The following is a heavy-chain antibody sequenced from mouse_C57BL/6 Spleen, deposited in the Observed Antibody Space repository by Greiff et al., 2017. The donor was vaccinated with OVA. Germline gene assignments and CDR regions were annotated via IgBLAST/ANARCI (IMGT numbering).Heavy chain of an antibody. Sequence: VQLQQPGAELVMPGASVKLSCKASGYTFTSYWLHWVKQRPGQGLEWIGEIDPSDSYTNYNQKFKGKSTLTVDKSSSTAYMQLSSLTSEDSAVYYCARVGYYYAMDYWGKGTSVTVSS. CDR3: ARVGYYYAMDY. CDR2: IDPSDSYT. J-gene: IGHJ4*01. CDR1: GYTFTSYW. V-gene: IGHV1-69*01.